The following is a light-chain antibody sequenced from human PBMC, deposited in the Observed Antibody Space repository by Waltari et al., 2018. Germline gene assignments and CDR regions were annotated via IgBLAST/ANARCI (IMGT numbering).Light chain of an antibody. CDR1: SWHSSNI. CDR3: QTGGHGTWV. J-gene: IGLJ3*02. CDR2: VNSDGSH. Sequence: QLVVTQSPSASASLGASVKLTCTLSSWHSSNIIAWLQPQPEKGPRYLMKVNSDGSHRRGDEIPDRFSGSSSGAERHLTISSLQAEDEADYYCQTGGHGTWVFGGGTKLTVL. V-gene: IGLV4-69*01.